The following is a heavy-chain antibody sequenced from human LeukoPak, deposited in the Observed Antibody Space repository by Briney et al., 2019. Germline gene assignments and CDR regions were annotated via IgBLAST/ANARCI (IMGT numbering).Heavy chain of an antibody. V-gene: IGHV3-48*03. J-gene: IGHJ6*02. D-gene: IGHD3-22*01. Sequence: GGSLRLSCAASGFTFSSYEMNWVRQAPGKGLEWVSYISSSGSTIYYADSVKGRFTISRDDAKNSLYLQMNSLRAEDTAVYYCARDSDFDSSGYYPYYYYYYNMDVWGQGTTVTVSS. CDR3: ARDSDFDSSGYYPYYYYYYNMDV. CDR1: GFTFSSYE. CDR2: ISSSGSTI.